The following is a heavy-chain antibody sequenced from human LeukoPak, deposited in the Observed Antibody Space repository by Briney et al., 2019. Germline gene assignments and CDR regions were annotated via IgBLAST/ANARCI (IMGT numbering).Heavy chain of an antibody. Sequence: PGGSLRLSCAASGFTFSTYAMSWVRQAPGKGLQWVSGISGGGGSTYYVDSVKGRFTTSRDNSNNTVYLQMNSLRAEDTAVYYCAKSQTGVNNGFDIWGQGTLVTVSS. CDR1: GFTFSTYA. CDR3: AKSQTGVNNGFDI. CDR2: ISGGGGST. V-gene: IGHV3-23*01. J-gene: IGHJ3*02. D-gene: IGHD3-10*01.